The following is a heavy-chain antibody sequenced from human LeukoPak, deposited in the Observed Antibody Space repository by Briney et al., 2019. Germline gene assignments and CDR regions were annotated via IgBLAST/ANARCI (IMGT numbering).Heavy chain of an antibody. V-gene: IGHV7-4-1*02. D-gene: IGHD1-26*01. Sequence: GASVKVSCKASGCTFTSYAMNWVRQAPGQGLEWMGWINTNTGNPTYAQGFTGRFVFSLETSVSTSYLQISSLKAEDTAVYYCARGRGSSARLGYYFYYIDVWGKGTTVTVSS. CDR1: GCTFTSYA. CDR2: INTNTGNP. J-gene: IGHJ6*03. CDR3: ARGRGSSARLGYYFYYIDV.